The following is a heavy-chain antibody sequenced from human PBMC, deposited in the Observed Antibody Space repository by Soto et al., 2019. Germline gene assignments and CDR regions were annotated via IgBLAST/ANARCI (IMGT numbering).Heavy chain of an antibody. Sequence: ASLKLSCKASGYTNTRYTMNCARNNHRQRLEWMGWINPDNGNTKSSQKFQDRVIITRDTSASTAYMDLSSLRSEDTAVYYCARGIATGQLDPWGQGTLVTVSS. CDR3: ARGIATGQLDP. CDR2: INPDNGNT. D-gene: IGHD2-15*01. J-gene: IGHJ5*02. CDR1: GYTNTRYT. V-gene: IGHV1-3*01.